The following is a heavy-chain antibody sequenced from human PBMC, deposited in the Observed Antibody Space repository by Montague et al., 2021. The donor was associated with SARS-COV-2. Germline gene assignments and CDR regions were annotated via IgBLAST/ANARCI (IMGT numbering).Heavy chain of an antibody. Sequence: SETLSLTCTVSGGSISTYYWSWIRQPPGKGLEWIGNIYYSGSTNYSPSLTSRVTISVDTYKNQFSLTLSSVTAADTAVYYCARDGYNAHQNYWYFDLWGRGTLVTVSS. CDR1: GGSISTYY. CDR3: ARDGYNAHQNYWYFDL. CDR2: IYYSGST. D-gene: IGHD5-24*01. J-gene: IGHJ2*01. V-gene: IGHV4-59*12.